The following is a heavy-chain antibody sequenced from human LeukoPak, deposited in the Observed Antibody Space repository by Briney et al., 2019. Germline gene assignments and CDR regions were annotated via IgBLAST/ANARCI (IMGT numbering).Heavy chain of an antibody. Sequence: SETLSLTCTVSDGSISNYYWTWIRQPAGKGLEWIGRIYTSGSSNHNPSLKSRVTMSIDTSKNQFSLKLGSVTAADTAVYYCARHRYTRYSSSWYGATPRYFDLWGRGTLVTVSS. J-gene: IGHJ2*01. V-gene: IGHV4-4*07. CDR3: ARHRYTRYSSSWYGATPRYFDL. CDR2: IYTSGSS. CDR1: DGSISNYY. D-gene: IGHD6-13*01.